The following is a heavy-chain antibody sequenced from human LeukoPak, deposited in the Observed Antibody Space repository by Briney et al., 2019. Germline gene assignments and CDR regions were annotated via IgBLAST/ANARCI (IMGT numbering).Heavy chain of an antibody. CDR2: IYYSGSA. D-gene: IGHD3-16*01. V-gene: IGHV4-59*08. CDR1: GGSISNYY. CDR3: ARHVEGEGLDY. J-gene: IGHJ4*02. Sequence: SETLSLTCTVSGGSISNYYWSWIRQPPGKGLEWIGYIYYSGSANYNPSLKSRVTISVDTSKNQFSLKLSSLTAADTAVYFCARHVEGEGLDYWGQGSWSPSPQ.